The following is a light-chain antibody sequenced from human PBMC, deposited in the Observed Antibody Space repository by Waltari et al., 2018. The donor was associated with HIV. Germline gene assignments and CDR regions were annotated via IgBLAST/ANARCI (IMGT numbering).Light chain of an antibody. Sequence: IMMAQSPLSLPATPGDPACIPCKSNQSLLHNDFLSVDWYVQRPGQSPPLLIYLRSTRASVVSDRFRGTGSGTDFTLIISEVEAEDVGTYYCMQALQTLYTFGQGTKLDLK. CDR1: QSLLHNDFLS. V-gene: IGKV2-28*01. CDR2: LRS. CDR3: MQALQTLYT. J-gene: IGKJ2*01.